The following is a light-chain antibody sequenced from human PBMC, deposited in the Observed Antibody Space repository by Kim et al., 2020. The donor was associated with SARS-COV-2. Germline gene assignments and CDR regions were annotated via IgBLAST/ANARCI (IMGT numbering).Light chain of an antibody. V-gene: IGLV2-11*01. CDR2: DVT. CDR1: SSDVGDKY. Sequence: QSALTQPRSVSGSPGQSVTISCTGTSSDVGDKYVSWYQHHPGKAPKLSIYDVTKRPSGVPDRFSGSKSGNTASLTISGLQAEDEADYYCCSYAGGYTLVFAGGTQLTVL. CDR3: CSYAGGYTLV. J-gene: IGLJ2*01.